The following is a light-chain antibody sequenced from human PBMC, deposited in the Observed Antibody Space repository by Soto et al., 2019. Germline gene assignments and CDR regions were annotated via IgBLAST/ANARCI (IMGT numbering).Light chain of an antibody. J-gene: IGKJ3*01. V-gene: IGKV1-39*01. CDR1: QNINTY. CDR3: RQTSSAPFT. CDR2: DAA. Sequence: DIQMTQSPYSLSAAVGDRVTIACRASQNINTYLNWYQQKPGKAPKLLMFDAASLQSGVPSRFSGSGSRTDFTLTITSLQPEDFATYYCRQTSSAPFTLGPGTKVDIK.